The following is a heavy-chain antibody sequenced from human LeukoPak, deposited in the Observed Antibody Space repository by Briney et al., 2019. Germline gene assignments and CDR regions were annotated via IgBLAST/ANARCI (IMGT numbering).Heavy chain of an antibody. CDR2: ISFDGTIK. Sequence: GGSLRLSCAASGFTFSSYGIHWVRQAPGKGLEWVAVISFDGTIKYYADSVKGRFTISRDNAKNSLYLQMNSLRAEDTAVYYCAREAVVPAALNYYYYYYMDVWGKGTTVTVS. V-gene: IGHV3-33*08. D-gene: IGHD2-2*01. J-gene: IGHJ6*03. CDR1: GFTFSSYG. CDR3: AREAVVPAALNYYYYYYMDV.